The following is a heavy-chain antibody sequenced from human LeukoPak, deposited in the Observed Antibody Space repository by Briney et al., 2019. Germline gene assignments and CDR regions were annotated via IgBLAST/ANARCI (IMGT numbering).Heavy chain of an antibody. V-gene: IGHV3-21*01. CDR3: ARARIPLRTDAFDI. CDR2: ISSSSSYI. CDR1: GFTFSSYS. Sequence: GGSLRLSCAASGFTFSSYSMNWVRQAPGKGLEWVSSISSSSSYIYYADSVKGRFTISRDNAKNSLYLQMNSLRAEDTAVYYCARARIPLRTDAFDIWGQGTMVTVSS. J-gene: IGHJ3*02.